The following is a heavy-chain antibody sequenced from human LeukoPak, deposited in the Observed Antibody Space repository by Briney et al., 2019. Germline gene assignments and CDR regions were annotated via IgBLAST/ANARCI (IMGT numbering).Heavy chain of an antibody. J-gene: IGHJ4*02. D-gene: IGHD2-2*02. V-gene: IGHV4-61*02. CDR2: IYTSGST. Sequence: SQTLSLTCTVSGGSISSGSYYWSWIRQPAGKGLEWIGRIYTSGSTNYNPSLKSRVTISVDTSKNQFSLKLSSVTAADTAVYYCARDCSGTSCYKDMGYWGQGTLVTVSS. CDR3: ARDCSGTSCYKDMGY. CDR1: GGSISSGSYY.